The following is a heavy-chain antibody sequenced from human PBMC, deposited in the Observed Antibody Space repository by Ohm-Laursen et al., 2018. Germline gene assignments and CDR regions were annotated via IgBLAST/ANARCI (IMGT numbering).Heavy chain of an antibody. Sequence: LRLSCAASGFTFSSYSMNWVRQAPGKGLEWVSYISSSSSTIYYADSVKGRFTISRDNAKNSLYLQMNSLRAEDTAVYYCAKGASQSTIFAAGMDVWGQGTTVTVSS. CDR3: AKGASQSTIFAAGMDV. CDR1: GFTFSSYS. D-gene: IGHD3-3*01. V-gene: IGHV3-48*01. J-gene: IGHJ6*02. CDR2: ISSSSSTI.